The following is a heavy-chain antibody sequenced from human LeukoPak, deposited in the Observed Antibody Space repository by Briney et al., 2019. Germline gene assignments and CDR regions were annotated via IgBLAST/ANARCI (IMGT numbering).Heavy chain of an antibody. D-gene: IGHD3-22*01. V-gene: IGHV1-69*05. CDR2: IIPIFGTA. Sequence: SVKVSCKASGGTFSSYAISRVRQAPGQGLEWMGRIIPIFGTANYAQKFQGRVTITTDESTSTAYMELSSLRSEDTAVYYCARDGGLWYYDSSGYYSDDAFDIWGQGTMVTVSS. J-gene: IGHJ3*02. CDR1: GGTFSSYA. CDR3: ARDGGLWYYDSSGYYSDDAFDI.